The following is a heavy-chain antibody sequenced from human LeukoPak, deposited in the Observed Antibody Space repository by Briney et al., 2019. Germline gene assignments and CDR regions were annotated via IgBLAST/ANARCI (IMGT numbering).Heavy chain of an antibody. CDR2: INHSGST. V-gene: IGHV4-34*01. CDR1: GGSFSGYY. J-gene: IGHJ4*02. D-gene: IGHD5-18*01. CDR3: ASGGRSSYGSFDY. Sequence: SETLSLTCAVYGGSFSGYYRSWIRQPPGKGLEWIGEINHSGSTNYNPSLKSRVTISVDTSKNQFSLKLSSVTAADTAVYYCASGGRSSYGSFDYWGQGTLVTVSS.